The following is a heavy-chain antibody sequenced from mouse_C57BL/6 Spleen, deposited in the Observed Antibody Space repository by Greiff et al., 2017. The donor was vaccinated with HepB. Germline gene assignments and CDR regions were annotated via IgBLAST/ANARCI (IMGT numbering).Heavy chain of an antibody. D-gene: IGHD1-1*01. CDR1: GYTFTSYW. CDR2: IDPSDSYT. V-gene: IGHV1-69*01. CDR3: ARYGSSYVYAMDY. Sequence: QVQLQQPGAEPVMPGASVKLSCKASGYTFTSYWMHWVKQRPGQGLEWIGEIDPSDSYTNYNQKFKGKSTLTVDKSSSTAYMQLSSLTSEDSAVYYCARYGSSYVYAMDYWGQGTSVTVSS. J-gene: IGHJ4*01.